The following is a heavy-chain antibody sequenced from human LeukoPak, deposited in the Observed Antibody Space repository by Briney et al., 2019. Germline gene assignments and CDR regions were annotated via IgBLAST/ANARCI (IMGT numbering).Heavy chain of an antibody. CDR2: INHSGST. J-gene: IGHJ4*02. CDR3: ARGPHYYDSSPPDY. V-gene: IGHV4-34*01. CDR1: GGSFSGYY. Sequence: SETLSLTCAVYGGSFSGYYWSWIRQPPGKGLEWIGEINHSGSTYYNPSLKSRVTISVDRSKNQFSPKLSSVTAADTAVYYCARGPHYYDSSPPDYWGQGTLVTVSS. D-gene: IGHD3-22*01.